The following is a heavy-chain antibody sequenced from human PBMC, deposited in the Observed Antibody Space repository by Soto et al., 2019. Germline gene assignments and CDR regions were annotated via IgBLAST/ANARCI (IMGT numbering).Heavy chain of an antibody. CDR2: MSYDGSNK. Sequence: GSLRLSCAASGFTFSSYGMHWVRQAPGKGLEWVAVMSYDGSNKYYADSVKGRFTISRDNSKNTLYLQMNSLRAEDTAVYYCARQWLGESPRPDSDYWGQGPLVTVSS. CDR3: ARQWLGESPRPDSDY. V-gene: IGHV3-30-3*01. D-gene: IGHD3-10*01. CDR1: GFTFSSYG. J-gene: IGHJ4*02.